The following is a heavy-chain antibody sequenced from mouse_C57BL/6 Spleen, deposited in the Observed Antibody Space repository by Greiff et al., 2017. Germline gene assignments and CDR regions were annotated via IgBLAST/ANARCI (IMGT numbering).Heavy chain of an antibody. V-gene: IGHV2-9*01. J-gene: IGHJ4*01. CDR2: IWGGGST. CDR3: AKHLNDDYVVGYAMDY. CDR1: GFSLTSYG. Sequence: VKLVESGPGLVAPSQSLSITCTVSGFSLTSYGVDWVRQPPGKGLEWLGVIWGGGSTNYNSALMSRLSISKDNSKSQVFLKMNSLQTDDTAMYYCAKHLNDDYVVGYAMDYWGQGTSVTVSS. D-gene: IGHD2-4*01.